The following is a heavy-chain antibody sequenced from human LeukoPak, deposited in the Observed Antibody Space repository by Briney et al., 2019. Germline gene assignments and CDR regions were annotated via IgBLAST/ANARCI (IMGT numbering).Heavy chain of an antibody. V-gene: IGHV3-7*01. CDR3: AKTGRKSRGVDIVRKKETGYYYYLDV. CDR2: TKQDGSEK. CDR1: EFTFFTYW. Sequence: PGGSLRLSCAASEFTFFTYWMTWVRQAPGKGLEWVANTKQDGSEKYYVDSVKGRFTISRDNTKNSLYLQMNSLRVEDTAVYYCAKTGRKSRGVDIVRKKETGYYYYLDVWGEGTTVTVSS. D-gene: IGHD2-15*01. J-gene: IGHJ6*03.